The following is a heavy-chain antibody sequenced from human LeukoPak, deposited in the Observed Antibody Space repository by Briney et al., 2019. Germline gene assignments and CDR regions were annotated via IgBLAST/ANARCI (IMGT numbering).Heavy chain of an antibody. Sequence: PGESLKISCKGSGYSFTSYWIGWVRQMPGKGLEWMGIIYPGDSDTRYSPSFQGQVTISADKSISTAYLQWSSLKASDTAMYYCARTVVVGDKTLGMDVWGQGTTVTVSS. CDR2: IYPGDSDT. J-gene: IGHJ6*02. V-gene: IGHV5-51*01. CDR3: ARTVVVGDKTLGMDV. D-gene: IGHD3-22*01. CDR1: GYSFTSYW.